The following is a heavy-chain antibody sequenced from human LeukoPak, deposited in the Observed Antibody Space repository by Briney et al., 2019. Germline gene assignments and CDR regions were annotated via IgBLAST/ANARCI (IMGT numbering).Heavy chain of an antibody. CDR2: IYYSGST. D-gene: IGHD6-6*01. CDR3: ARGSYYNWFEP. J-gene: IGHJ5*02. V-gene: IGHV4-59*01. CDR1: GGSISSYY. Sequence: SETLSHTCTVSGGSISSYYWSWIGQPPGKGLEWIGYIYYSGSTNHNPSLKSRVTISVDTSKNQFSLKLSSVTAADTAVYYCARGSYYNWFEPCGQGTLVTVSS.